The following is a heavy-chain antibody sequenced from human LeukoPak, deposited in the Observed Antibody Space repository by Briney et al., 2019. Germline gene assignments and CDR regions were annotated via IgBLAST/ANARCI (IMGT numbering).Heavy chain of an antibody. CDR1: GGSISSYY. Sequence: SETLSLTCTVSGGSISSYYWSWIRHPPGKGLEGIVYIYYSGRTNYNPSLKRRVTISVDTSKNQFSLKLSSVTAADTAVYYCARVSRSSDFDYWGQGTLVTVSS. J-gene: IGHJ4*02. CDR3: ARVSRSSDFDY. CDR2: IYYSGRT. D-gene: IGHD6-6*01. V-gene: IGHV4-59*01.